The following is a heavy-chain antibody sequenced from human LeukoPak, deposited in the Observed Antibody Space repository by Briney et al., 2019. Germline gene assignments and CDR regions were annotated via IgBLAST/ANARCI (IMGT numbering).Heavy chain of an antibody. CDR1: GYTFSGYY. Sequence: GASVKVSCNASGYTFSGYYMHWVRQAPGQGLEWMGRINPNSGGTNYAQKFQGRVTMTRDTSISTAYIELSRLRSDNTAVYYCARGRRNTMVRGVNPEWFDHWGQGTLVTVSS. J-gene: IGHJ5*02. V-gene: IGHV1-2*06. CDR2: INPNSGGT. D-gene: IGHD3-10*01. CDR3: ARGRRNTMVRGVNPEWFDH.